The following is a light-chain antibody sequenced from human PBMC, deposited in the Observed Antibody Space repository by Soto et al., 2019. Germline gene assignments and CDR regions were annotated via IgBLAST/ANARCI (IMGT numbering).Light chain of an antibody. Sequence: EIIMTQSPATLSVSPGEGVTLSCRASPGICDTLAWYQHKPAQTPRLLIYDTSARATGVPARFSGSRSGREFTLTITSLQSEAFAVYYCQRYNNWTLTFGRGTKVDTK. CDR1: PGICDT. J-gene: IGKJ4*01. CDR3: QRYNNWTLT. CDR2: DTS. V-gene: IGKV3-15*01.